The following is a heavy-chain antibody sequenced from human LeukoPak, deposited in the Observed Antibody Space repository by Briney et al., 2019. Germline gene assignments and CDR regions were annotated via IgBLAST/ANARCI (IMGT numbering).Heavy chain of an antibody. Sequence: ASVKVSCKPSGYTFTSYDINWVRQATGQGLEWMGGMNPNSGNTGYAQKFQGRVTMTRNTSISTAYMELRSLRSEDTAVYYCARAGGYCGRISCPYYFDYWGQGSLVAVSS. CDR3: ARAGGYCGRISCPYYFDY. CDR2: MNPNSGNT. CDR1: GYTFTSYD. V-gene: IGHV1-8*01. J-gene: IGHJ4*02. D-gene: IGHD2-15*01.